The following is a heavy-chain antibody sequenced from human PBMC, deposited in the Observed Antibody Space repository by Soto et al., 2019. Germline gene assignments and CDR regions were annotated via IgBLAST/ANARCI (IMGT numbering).Heavy chain of an antibody. D-gene: IGHD3-10*01. Sequence: QAQLVASGGGVVQPGRSLSLSCAASGFTLSGHGLHWVRQAPGKGLEWVAVVTHDGTERHYPDSVKGRFTITRDISKNTFYLQMNSLRVEVTAMYYCAREKNSGYYSTVDYWGQGTLVTVSS. V-gene: IGHV3-30*03. CDR1: GFTLSGHG. J-gene: IGHJ4*02. CDR3: AREKNSGYYSTVDY. CDR2: VTHDGTER.